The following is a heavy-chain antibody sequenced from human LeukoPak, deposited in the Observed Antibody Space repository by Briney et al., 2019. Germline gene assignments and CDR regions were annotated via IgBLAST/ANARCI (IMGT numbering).Heavy chain of an antibody. CDR2: IWSDGSNK. D-gene: IGHD3-22*01. CDR1: EFTFSSYG. Sequence: GGSLRLSCAASEFTFSSYGMHWVRQAPGKGLEWVAVIWSDGSNKYYADSVKGRFTISRDNSKNTLYLQMNSLRAEDTAVYYCATPRDYYDSSGYYYGDYWGQGTLVTVSS. CDR3: ATPRDYYDSSGYYYGDY. J-gene: IGHJ4*02. V-gene: IGHV3-30*02.